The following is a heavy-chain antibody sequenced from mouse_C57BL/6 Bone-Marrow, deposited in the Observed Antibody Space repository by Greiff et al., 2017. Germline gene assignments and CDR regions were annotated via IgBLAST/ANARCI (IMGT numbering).Heavy chain of an antibody. Sequence: VQLQQSGPELVKPGASVKISCKASGYSFTSYYIHWVKQRPGQGLEWIGWIYPGSGNTKYNEKFKGKATLTADTSSSTAYMQLSSLTSEDSAVYYCARFDYQREDYCDYWGQGTTLTVSS. J-gene: IGHJ2*01. D-gene: IGHD2-4*01. CDR3: ARFDYQREDYCDY. V-gene: IGHV1-66*01. CDR1: GYSFTSYY. CDR2: IYPGSGNT.